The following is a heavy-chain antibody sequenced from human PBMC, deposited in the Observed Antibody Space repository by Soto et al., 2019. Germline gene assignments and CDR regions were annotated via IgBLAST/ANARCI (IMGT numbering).Heavy chain of an antibody. J-gene: IGHJ4*01. D-gene: IGHD3-10*01. V-gene: IGHV4-4*02. CDR1: GGSISSSNW. Sequence: SETLALTCAVSGGSISSSNWWSCVRQPPGKGLEWIGEIYHSGSTNYNPSLKSRVTISVDKSKNQFSLKLSSVTAADTAVYFCALITIVRGVVKIDYWGQGTLVTVSS. CDR2: IYHSGST. CDR3: ALITIVRGVVKIDY.